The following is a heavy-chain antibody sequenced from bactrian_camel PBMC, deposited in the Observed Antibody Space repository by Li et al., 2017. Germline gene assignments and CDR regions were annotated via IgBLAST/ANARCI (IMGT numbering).Heavy chain of an antibody. CDR2: IDRYGSA. J-gene: IGHJ6*01. CDR3: ATKGDGNWYQTLGY. CDR1: GENDSRYRNFC. V-gene: IGHV3S53*01. D-gene: IGHD6*01. Sequence: HVQLVESGGGSVQAAGSLRLSCTVTGENDSRYRNFCMGWFRQTPGKEREGVAQIDRYGSADYTDSVKGRFTISSDNTKNIVYLQMNSLKSEDTALYYCATKGDGNWYQTLGYWGQGTQVTVS.